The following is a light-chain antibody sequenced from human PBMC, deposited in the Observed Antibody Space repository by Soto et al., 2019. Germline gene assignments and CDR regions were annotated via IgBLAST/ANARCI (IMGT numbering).Light chain of an antibody. J-gene: IGKJ1*01. Sequence: EIVLTQSPGTLSLSPGERATLFCRASQSVATSQLAWYQQQPGQAPRLLIGASSRATGVPDRFIASGSGTDFTLTISRLEHEDFAVYYWQQFASSPRTFGRGTTVEIK. V-gene: IGKV3-20*01. CDR3: QQFASSPRT. CDR1: QSVATSQ. CDR2: GAS.